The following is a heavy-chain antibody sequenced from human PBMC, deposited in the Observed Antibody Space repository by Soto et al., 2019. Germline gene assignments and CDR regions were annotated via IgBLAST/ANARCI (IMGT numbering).Heavy chain of an antibody. D-gene: IGHD3-22*01. J-gene: IGHJ3*02. CDR3: ARDLDYYDSSGYPIRHDAFDI. CDR2: INAGNGNT. V-gene: IGHV1-3*01. Sequence: ASVKVSCKASGHTLSNYAIHWVRQAPGQRLEWMGWINAGNGNTKYSQKLRGRVTITRDTSATTAYMELSSLRSEDTAVYYCARDLDYYDSSGYPIRHDAFDIWGQ. CDR1: GHTLSNYA.